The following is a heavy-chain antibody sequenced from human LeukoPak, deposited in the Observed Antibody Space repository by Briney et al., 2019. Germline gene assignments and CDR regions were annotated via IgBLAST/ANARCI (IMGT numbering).Heavy chain of an antibody. D-gene: IGHD6-13*01. V-gene: IGHV4-30-2*01. Sequence: PSQTLSLTCTVSGGSISSGNYYWSWIRQPPGKGLEWIGYIYHSGSTNYNPSLKSRVTISVDTSKNQFSLKLSSVTAADTAVYYCARHSPYSSRFFDYWGQGTLVTVSS. J-gene: IGHJ4*02. CDR2: IYHSGST. CDR3: ARHSPYSSRFFDY. CDR1: GGSISSGNYY.